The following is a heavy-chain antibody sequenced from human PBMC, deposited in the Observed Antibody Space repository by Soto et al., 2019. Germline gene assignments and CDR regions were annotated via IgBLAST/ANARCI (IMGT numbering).Heavy chain of an antibody. CDR3: AKDGTIPLWLKEYYYYMDV. J-gene: IGHJ6*03. CDR1: GFTFSSYA. V-gene: IGHV3-23*01. D-gene: IGHD5-18*01. Sequence: EVQLLESGGGLVQPGGSLRLSCAASGFTFSSYAMSWVRQAPGKGLEWVSAISGSGGSTYYADSVKGRFTISRDNSKNTLYLQMNSLRAEDTAVYYCAKDGTIPLWLKEYYYYMDVWGKGTTVTVSS. CDR2: ISGSGGST.